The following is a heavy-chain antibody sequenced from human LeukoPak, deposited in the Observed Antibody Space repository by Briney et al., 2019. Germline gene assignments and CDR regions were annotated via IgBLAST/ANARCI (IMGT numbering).Heavy chain of an antibody. J-gene: IGHJ5*02. CDR2: ISSSGSTI. D-gene: IGHD1-26*01. CDR1: GFTFSDYY. Sequence: GGSLRLSCAASGFTFSDYYMSWIRQAPGKGLEWVSYISSSGSTIYYADSVKGRFTISRDNAKNSLYLQMNSLRAEDTAVYYCASLREENWFDPWCQGTLVTVSS. CDR3: ASLREENWFDP. V-gene: IGHV3-11*01.